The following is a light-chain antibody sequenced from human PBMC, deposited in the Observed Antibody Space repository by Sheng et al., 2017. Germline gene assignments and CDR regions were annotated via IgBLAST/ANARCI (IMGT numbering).Light chain of an antibody. CDR2: RAS. J-gene: IGKJ1*01. CDR1: QSIGTW. CDR3: QQYSGFSRT. Sequence: DIQMTQSPSTLSASVGDRVTITCRASQSIGTWLAWYQQKPGKVPKVVIYRASSLEIGVPSRFSGSGSGTEFTLTISSLQPDDFATYYCQQYSGFSRTFGQGTKVEIK. V-gene: IGKV1-5*03.